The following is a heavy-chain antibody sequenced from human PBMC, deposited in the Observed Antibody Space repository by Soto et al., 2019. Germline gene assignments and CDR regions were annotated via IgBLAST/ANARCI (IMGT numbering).Heavy chain of an antibody. CDR3: ARYDPRSGYDWGDY. CDR2: IWYDGSKK. CDR1: GFTFRNYG. D-gene: IGHD5-12*01. J-gene: IGHJ4*02. Sequence: QVQLVESGGGVVQPGTSLRLSCAASGFTFRNYGMHWVRQAPGKGLEWLAIIWYDGSKKYHAESVKGRFTISRDNSKNTVYLQLNSLRVEDTAVYYCARYDPRSGYDWGDYWGQGTLVTVSS. V-gene: IGHV3-33*01.